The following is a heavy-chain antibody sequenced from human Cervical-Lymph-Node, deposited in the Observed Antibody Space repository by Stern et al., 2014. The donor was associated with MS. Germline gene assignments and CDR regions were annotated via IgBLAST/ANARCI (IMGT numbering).Heavy chain of an antibody. V-gene: IGHV1-2*02. J-gene: IGHJ4*02. Sequence: QVQLVQSGAEVKKPGASVKVSCKASGYTFTGYYIHWVRQAPGHRLEWMGWINPNSGGTKYAQNLQGRVTMTRDTSISKAYMELSGLRSDDTAVYWCARDLLGDGDLYLDYWGQGTLVTVSS. CDR3: ARDLLGDGDLYLDY. D-gene: IGHD2/OR15-2a*01. CDR1: GYTFTGYY. CDR2: INPNSGGT.